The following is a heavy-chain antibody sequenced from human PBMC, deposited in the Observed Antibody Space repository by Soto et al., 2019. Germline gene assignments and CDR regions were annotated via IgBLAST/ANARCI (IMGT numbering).Heavy chain of an antibody. CDR1: GYTFTGYY. J-gene: IGHJ5*02. CDR3: ARTPRVTWNGYDP. Sequence: VASVKVSGKASGYTFTGYYMHWVRQAPGQGLEWMGWMNPKSGGTNYAQKFQGWVTMTRATSISTAYMELSRLRSDDTAVYYCARTPRVTWNGYDPWGEGTLVTVSS. V-gene: IGHV1-2*04. CDR2: MNPKSGGT. D-gene: IGHD1-1*01.